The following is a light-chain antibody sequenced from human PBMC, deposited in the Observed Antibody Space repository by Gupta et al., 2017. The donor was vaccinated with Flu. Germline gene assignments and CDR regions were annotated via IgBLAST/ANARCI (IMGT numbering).Light chain of an antibody. CDR2: AAS. J-gene: IGKJ3*01. CDR3: QQYYSYPWT. V-gene: IGKV1-8*01. CDR1: QGISSY. Sequence: AIRMTQSPSSFSASTGDRVTITCRASQGISSYLAWYQQKPGKAPKLLIYAASTLQSGVPSRFSGSGSGTDFTLTISCLQSEDFATYYCQQYYSYPWTIGPGTKVDIK.